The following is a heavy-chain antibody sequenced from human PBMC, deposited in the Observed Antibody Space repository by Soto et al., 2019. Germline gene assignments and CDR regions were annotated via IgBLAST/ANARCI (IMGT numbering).Heavy chain of an antibody. V-gene: IGHV3-53*01. D-gene: IGHD1-26*01. CDR1: GFTVSSNY. Sequence: GSLRLSCAASGFTVSSNYMSWVRQAPGKGLEWVSVIYSGGSTYYADSVKGRFTISRDNSKNTLYLQMNSLRAEDTAVYYCARDSSGSYYYGMDVWGQGTTVTVSS. J-gene: IGHJ6*02. CDR3: ARDSSGSYYYGMDV. CDR2: IYSGGST.